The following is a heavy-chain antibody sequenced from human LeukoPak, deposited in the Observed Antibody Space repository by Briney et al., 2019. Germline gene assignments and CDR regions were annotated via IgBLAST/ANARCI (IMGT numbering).Heavy chain of an antibody. V-gene: IGHV1-2*02. CDR3: VRGMYSSSCPAGY. CDR2: INPNSGGT. D-gene: IGHD6-13*01. Sequence: ASVKVSCKASGYTFTGYYIHWVRQAPGQGLEWMGWINPNSGGTNYAQNFQGSVTMTRDTSISTAYMGLSSLRSDDTAVYYCVRGMYSSSCPAGYWGQGTLVTVSS. CDR1: GYTFTGYY. J-gene: IGHJ4*02.